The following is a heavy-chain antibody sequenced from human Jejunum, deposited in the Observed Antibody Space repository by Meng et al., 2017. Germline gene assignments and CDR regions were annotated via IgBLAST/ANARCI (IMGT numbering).Heavy chain of an antibody. J-gene: IGHJ4*02. CDR3: VRDALIDGPGNYIGKGDY. Sequence: GGSLRPSCAALGFTFSTYWMTWVPKAPGKGLEWVANIKQDGSEKYYVDSVKGRFTSSRDNAQNSLYLQMNSLRGEDMAVYYCVRDALIDGPGNYIGKGDYWGQGTLVTVSS. CDR1: GFTFSTYW. CDR2: IKQDGSEK. D-gene: IGHD3-10*01. V-gene: IGHV3-7*01.